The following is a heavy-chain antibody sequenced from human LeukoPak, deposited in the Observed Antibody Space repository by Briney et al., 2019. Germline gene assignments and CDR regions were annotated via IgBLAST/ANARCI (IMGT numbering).Heavy chain of an antibody. V-gene: IGHV1-69*05. CDR3: ARGLRDTYCSGGSCYSDY. D-gene: IGHD2-15*01. J-gene: IGHJ4*02. Sequence: ASVKVSCKASGGTFSSYVISWVRQAPRQGLEWMGRIIPIFGTTNYALKFQGRVTISTDESTSTAYMDLSSLRSEDTAIYYCARGLRDTYCSGGSCYSDYWGQGTLVTVSS. CDR1: GGTFSSYV. CDR2: IIPIFGTT.